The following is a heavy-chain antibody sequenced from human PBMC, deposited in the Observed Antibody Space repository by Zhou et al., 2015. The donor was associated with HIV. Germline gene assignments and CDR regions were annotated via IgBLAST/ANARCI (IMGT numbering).Heavy chain of an antibody. CDR3: ARSAGDYDYAFDI. CDR2: INPLFDIE. CDR1: GYKFSNYV. V-gene: IGHV1-69*10. J-gene: IGHJ3*02. Sequence: QVQLVQSTMEVKQPGASVRVSCETSGYKFSNYVITWVRQAPGQGLEWMGGINPLFDIENYAQRFRGRLSITADKSTSAAYMELSSLRSDDAAIYYCARSAGDYDYAFDIWGQGTKVVVSS. D-gene: IGHD3-22*01.